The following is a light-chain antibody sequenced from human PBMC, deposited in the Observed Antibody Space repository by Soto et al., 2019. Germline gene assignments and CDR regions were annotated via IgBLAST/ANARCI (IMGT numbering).Light chain of an antibody. Sequence: EIVMTQSPATLSVSPGERATLSCRASQSVSSYLAWYQQKPGQAPRLLIYGASTRATGIPARFSGSGSGTEFTLTISSLQSEDFAVYSCQQYNNWPQRTFGQGTKVEIK. CDR3: QQYNNWPQRT. CDR1: QSVSSY. CDR2: GAS. J-gene: IGKJ1*01. V-gene: IGKV3-15*01.